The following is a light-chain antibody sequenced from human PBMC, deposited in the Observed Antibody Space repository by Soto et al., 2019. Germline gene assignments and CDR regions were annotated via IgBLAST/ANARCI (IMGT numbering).Light chain of an antibody. CDR2: GNS. CDR3: QSYDNGLSGVV. V-gene: IGLV1-40*01. Sequence: QSVLTQPPSVSGAPGQRVTISCTGSSSNIGAGYDVHWYQQLPGTAPKLLIYGNSNRPSGVPDRFSGSKSGTSASLAITGLQAEDEADYYCQSYDNGLSGVVFGGGTKLTV. CDR1: SSNIGAGYD. J-gene: IGLJ2*01.